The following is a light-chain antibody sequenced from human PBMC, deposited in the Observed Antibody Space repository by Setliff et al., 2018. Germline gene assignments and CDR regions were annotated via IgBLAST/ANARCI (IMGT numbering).Light chain of an antibody. V-gene: IGKV2-28*01. CDR2: LVS. CDR1: QSLLHSNGYTY. Sequence: EIVMPQSPLSLPVTPGEPASISCRSSQSLLHSNGYTYLDWYLQKPGQSPQLLIYLVSNRAPGVPDRFSGSGSGRDFTLKISRVEAEDVGVYYCMQALQTPTFGQGTKVDIK. CDR3: MQALQTPT. J-gene: IGKJ1*01.